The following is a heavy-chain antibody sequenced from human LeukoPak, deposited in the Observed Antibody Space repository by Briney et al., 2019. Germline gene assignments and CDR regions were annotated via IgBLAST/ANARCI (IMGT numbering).Heavy chain of an antibody. CDR3: ATVRSVLLWFGPEWDYFDY. CDR1: GYTFTSYY. Sequence: ASVKVSCKASGYTFTSYYMHWVRQAPGQGLEWMGIINPSGGSTSYAQKFQGRVTMTRDTSTSTVYMELSSLRSEDTAVYYCATVRSVLLWFGPEWDYFDYWGQGTLVTVSS. J-gene: IGHJ4*02. D-gene: IGHD3-10*01. V-gene: IGHV1-46*01. CDR2: INPSGGST.